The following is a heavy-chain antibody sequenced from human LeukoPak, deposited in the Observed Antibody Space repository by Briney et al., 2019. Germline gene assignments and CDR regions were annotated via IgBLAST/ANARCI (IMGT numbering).Heavy chain of an antibody. J-gene: IGHJ6*02. CDR3: ARHTARGVATSFYHGMDV. D-gene: IGHD5-24*01. CDR2: IYPLDSDT. CDR1: GYSFTSYW. V-gene: IGHV5-51*01. Sequence: PGESLKISCKGSGYSFTSYWIGWVRQMPGKGLEWMGIIYPLDSDTRYSPSFQGQVTISADKSISTAYLQWSSLKASDTALYYCARHTARGVATSFYHGMDVWGQGTTVTVSS.